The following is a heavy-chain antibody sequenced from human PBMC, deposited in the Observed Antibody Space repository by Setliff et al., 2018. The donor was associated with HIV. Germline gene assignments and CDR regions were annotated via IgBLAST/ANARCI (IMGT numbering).Heavy chain of an antibody. V-gene: IGHV4-59*01. CDR2: IYYSGST. Sequence: SETLSLTCAVSGYSISSDYYWGWIRQPPGKGLEWIGYIYYSGSTNYNPSLKSRVTISVDTSKNQFSLKVNSVTAVDTAVYYCARGLNDYTNPSYMDVWGKGTTVTVSS. CDR3: ARGLNDYTNPSYMDV. J-gene: IGHJ6*03. D-gene: IGHD4-4*01. CDR1: GYSISSDYY.